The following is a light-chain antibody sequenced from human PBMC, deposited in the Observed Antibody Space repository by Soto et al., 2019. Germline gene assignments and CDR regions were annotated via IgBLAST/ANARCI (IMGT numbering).Light chain of an antibody. CDR1: QSMSSN. V-gene: IGKV3-15*01. CDR3: QQYNIWRSIS. J-gene: IGKJ5*01. Sequence: PQSPSTLSAPFGERVTLPLRASQSMSSNLAWYQQKPGQAHRLLIYDTSTRVAGIPARFTGSGSGTDFTLTISSLQSEDFAVYYCQQYNIWRSISFGQGTRLEIK. CDR2: DTS.